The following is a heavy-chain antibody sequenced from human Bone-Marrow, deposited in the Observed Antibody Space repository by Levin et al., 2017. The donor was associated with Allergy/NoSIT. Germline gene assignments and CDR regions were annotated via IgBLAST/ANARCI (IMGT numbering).Heavy chain of an antibody. V-gene: IGHV1-18*01. Sequence: PRASVKVSCKASGYTFTTYGLTWVRQAPGQGLEWMGWVSAYSGNTNYALNLQDRVTTTTDTATNTAYMELTSLRSDDTAIYYCASGHFPYYYYGMDVWGQGATVVVSS. CDR3: ASGHFPYYYYGMDV. CDR1: GYTFTTYG. J-gene: IGHJ6*02. CDR2: VSAYSGNT.